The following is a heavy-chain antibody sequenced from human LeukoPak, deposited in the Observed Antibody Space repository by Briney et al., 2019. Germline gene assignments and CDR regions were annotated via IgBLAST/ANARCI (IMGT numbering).Heavy chain of an antibody. Sequence: GGSLRLSCAASGFTFNTYGMSWVRQAPGKGLEWVSLIYSGGTTYYADSVKGRFTISRDNAKNSLYLQMNSLRAEDTAVYYCAREWDSWGQGTLVTVSS. V-gene: IGHV3-66*01. CDR1: GFTFNTYG. CDR2: IYSGGTT. J-gene: IGHJ4*02. CDR3: AREWDS.